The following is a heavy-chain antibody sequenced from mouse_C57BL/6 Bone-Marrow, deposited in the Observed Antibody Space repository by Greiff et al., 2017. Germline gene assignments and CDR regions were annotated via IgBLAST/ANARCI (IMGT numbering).Heavy chain of an antibody. Sequence: VQLQQSGAELARPGASVKLSCKASGYTFTSYGISWVKQRTGQGLEWIGEIYPRSGNTYSNEKFKGKATLTADNSSSTASMELRSLTSEDTAVYFCARELYWYFDVWGTGTTVTVSS. CDR3: ARELYWYFDV. CDR2: IYPRSGNT. J-gene: IGHJ1*03. V-gene: IGHV1-81*01. CDR1: GYTFTSYG.